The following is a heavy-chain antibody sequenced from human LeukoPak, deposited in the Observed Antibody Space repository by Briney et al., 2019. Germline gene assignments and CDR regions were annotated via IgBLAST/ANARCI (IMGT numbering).Heavy chain of an antibody. CDR1: GFTFNAYP. D-gene: IGHD6-19*01. J-gene: IGHJ6*02. Sequence: GGSLRLSCAGSGFTFNAYPMNWVRQAPGKGLEWVSTVSTGGKYIYYANSMKDRATISRDDARDSLFLQVNSLGAEDAAVYYCVRCQVGRLHWLVCCMDVWGQGTTVTVSS. CDR2: VSTGGKYI. CDR3: VRCQVGRLHWLVCCMDV. V-gene: IGHV3-21*01.